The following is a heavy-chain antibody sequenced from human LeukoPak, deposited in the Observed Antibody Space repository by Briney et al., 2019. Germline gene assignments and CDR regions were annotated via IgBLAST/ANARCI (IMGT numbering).Heavy chain of an antibody. D-gene: IGHD3-3*01. CDR1: GVSFSGYY. V-gene: IGHV4-34*01. J-gene: IGHJ3*02. Sequence: SETLSLTCAVYGVSFSGYYWSWIRQPPGKGLEWIGEINHSGSTNYNPSLKSRVTISVDTSKNQFSLKLSSVTAADTAVYYCARDRTNYDFWSGYTREGAFDIWGQGTMVTVSS. CDR3: ARDRTNYDFWSGYTREGAFDI. CDR2: INHSGST.